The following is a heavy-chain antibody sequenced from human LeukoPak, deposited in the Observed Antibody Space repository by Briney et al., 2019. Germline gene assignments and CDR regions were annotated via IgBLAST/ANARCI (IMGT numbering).Heavy chain of an antibody. CDR2: IYYSGST. Sequence: SETLSLTCTVSGGSISSSSYYWGWIRQPPGKGLEWIGSIYYSGSTYYNPSLKSRVTISVDTSKNQFSLKLSSVTAADTAVYYCARVNVTFFDYWGQGTLVTVSS. CDR3: ARVNVTFFDY. CDR1: GGSISSSSYY. V-gene: IGHV4-39*07. J-gene: IGHJ4*02. D-gene: IGHD2-21*02.